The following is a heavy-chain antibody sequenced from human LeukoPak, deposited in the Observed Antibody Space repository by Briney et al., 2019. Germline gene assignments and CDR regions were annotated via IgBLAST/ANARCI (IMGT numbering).Heavy chain of an antibody. J-gene: IGHJ4*02. CDR1: GGSFSGYY. CDR2: INHSGST. D-gene: IGHD3-10*01. Sequence: PSETLSLTCAVYGGSFSGYYWSWIRQPPGKGLEWIGEINHSGSTNYNPSFKSRVTISVDTSKNQFSLKLSSVTAADTAVYYCARGRITMVRGVIITNTDYWGQGTLVTVSS. V-gene: IGHV4-34*01. CDR3: ARGRITMVRGVIITNTDY.